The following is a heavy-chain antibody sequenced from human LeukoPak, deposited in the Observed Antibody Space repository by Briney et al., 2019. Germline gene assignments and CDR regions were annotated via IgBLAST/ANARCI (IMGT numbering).Heavy chain of an antibody. D-gene: IGHD6-13*01. CDR2: ISAYNGNT. Sequence: ASVKVSFKASGYTFTSYGISWVRQAPGQGLEWMGWISAYNGNTNYAQKLQGRVTMTTDTSTSTAYMELRSLRSDDTAVYYCAISSSWFGPEYFQHWGQGTLVTVSS. J-gene: IGHJ1*01. CDR1: GYTFTSYG. V-gene: IGHV1-18*01. CDR3: AISSSWFGPEYFQH.